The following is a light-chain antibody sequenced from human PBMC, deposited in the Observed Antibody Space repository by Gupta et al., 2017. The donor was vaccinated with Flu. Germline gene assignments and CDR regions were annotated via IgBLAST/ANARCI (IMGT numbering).Light chain of an antibody. J-gene: IGKJ1*01. CDR2: AAS. CDR3: QQSYSPVPT. CDR1: RDIDTY. V-gene: IGKV1-39*01. Sequence: DIQMTQSPSSLSASVGDRVTITCRASRDIDTYVHWYQQKSGKAPKLLIYAASRLQSGVPSRISGSGSGTDFTLTIRSLQPEDFATYYCQQSYSPVPTFVQGTKVEIK.